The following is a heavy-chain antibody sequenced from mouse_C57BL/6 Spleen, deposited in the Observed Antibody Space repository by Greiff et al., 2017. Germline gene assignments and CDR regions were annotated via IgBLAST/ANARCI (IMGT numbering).Heavy chain of an antibody. CDR2: IYPGDGDT. CDR1: GYAFSSSW. Sequence: QVQLKQSGPELVKPGASVKISCKASGYAFSSSWMNWVKQRPGKGLEWIGRIYPGDGDTNYNGKFKGKATLTADKSSSTAYMQLSSLTSEDSAVYFCGGSSYDYDGRWGMDYWGQGTSVTVSS. J-gene: IGHJ4*01. CDR3: GGSSYDYDGRWGMDY. V-gene: IGHV1-82*01. D-gene: IGHD2-4*01.